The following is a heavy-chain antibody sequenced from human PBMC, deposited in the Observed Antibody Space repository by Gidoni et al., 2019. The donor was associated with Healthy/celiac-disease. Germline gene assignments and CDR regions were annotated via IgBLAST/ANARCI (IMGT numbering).Heavy chain of an antibody. CDR2: INPSGGGT. CDR1: GYTFTSYY. Sequence: QVQLVQSGAEVKKPGASVKVSCKASGYTFTSYYMHWVRQAPGQGLEWMGIINPSGGGTSYAQKSQGRVTITGTTSTSTVNMELSSLRSEGTAVYSCARVREGVGDWFDPWGQGTLVTVSS. V-gene: IGHV1-46*01. J-gene: IGHJ5*02. CDR3: ARVREGVGDWFDP. D-gene: IGHD3-16*01.